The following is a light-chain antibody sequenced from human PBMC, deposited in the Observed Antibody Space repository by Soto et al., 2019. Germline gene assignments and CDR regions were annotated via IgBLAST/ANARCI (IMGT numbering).Light chain of an antibody. CDR1: QSISNY. V-gene: IGKV1-39*01. J-gene: IGKJ4*01. CDR2: AAS. CDR3: QQSYSTPLT. Sequence: DIQMTQSPSSLSASVGDSVTITCRASQSISNYLNWYQQKPGKAPKLLIYAASSLQSGVPSRFGGSGSGTDFTLTISSLQPEDFATYYCQQSYSTPLTFGGGTKVEIK.